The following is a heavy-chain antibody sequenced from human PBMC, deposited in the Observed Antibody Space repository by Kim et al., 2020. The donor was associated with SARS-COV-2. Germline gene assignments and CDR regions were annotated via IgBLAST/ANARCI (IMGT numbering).Heavy chain of an antibody. CDR2: MNPSGGNT. Sequence: ASVKVSCKASGYTFTSHYIHWVRQAPGQGLEWIGMMNPSGGNTNFAQNFQGRVTMTRDTYTSTVYMELRSLSSKDTALYYCARGGNTYYYGSGGYYYFDY. CDR1: GYTFTSHY. D-gene: IGHD3-10*01. CDR3: ARGGNTYYYGSGGYYYFDY. J-gene: IGHJ4*01. V-gene: IGHV1-46*01.